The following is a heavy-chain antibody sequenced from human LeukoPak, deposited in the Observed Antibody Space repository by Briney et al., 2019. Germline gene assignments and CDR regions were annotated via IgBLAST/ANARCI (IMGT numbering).Heavy chain of an antibody. CDR2: ISPSGGST. CDR1: GYTFTGYW. CDR3: ARGSRTVAVTGCYGY. J-gene: IGHJ4*02. Sequence: GASVKVPCKAFGYTFTGYWMHWVRQAPGQGPEWMGVISPSGGSTIYAQKFKGRVTLTRDMSTSTDYLELSSLRSEDTAVYYCARGSRTVAVTGCYGYWGQGTLVTVSS. V-gene: IGHV1-46*01. D-gene: IGHD2-21*02.